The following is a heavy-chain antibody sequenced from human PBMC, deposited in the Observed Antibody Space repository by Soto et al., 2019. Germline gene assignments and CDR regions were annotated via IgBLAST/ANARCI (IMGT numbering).Heavy chain of an antibody. CDR3: AGYYDSSGYGY. D-gene: IGHD3-22*01. CDR2: IYYSGST. CDR1: GGSVSSGSYY. V-gene: IGHV4-61*01. Sequence: SETLSLTCTVSGGSVSSGSYYWSWIRQPLGKGLEWIGYIYYSGSTNYNPSLKSQVTISVDTSKNQFSLKLSSVTAADTAVYYCAGYYDSSGYGYWGQGTLVTVSS. J-gene: IGHJ4*02.